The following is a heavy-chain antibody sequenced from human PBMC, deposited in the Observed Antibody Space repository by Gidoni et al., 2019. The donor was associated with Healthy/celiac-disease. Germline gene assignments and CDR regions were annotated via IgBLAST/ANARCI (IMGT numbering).Heavy chain of an antibody. J-gene: IGHJ6*02. CDR3: ARQGYSYGYDYYYYGMDV. Sequence: NPSLKSRVTISVDTSKNQFSLKLSSVTAADTAVYYCARQGYSYGYDYYYYGMDVWGQGTTVTVSS. D-gene: IGHD5-18*01. V-gene: IGHV4-39*01.